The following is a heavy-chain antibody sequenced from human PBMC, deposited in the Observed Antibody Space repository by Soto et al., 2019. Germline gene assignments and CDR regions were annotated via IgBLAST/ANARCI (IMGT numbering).Heavy chain of an antibody. J-gene: IGHJ6*02. CDR1: GGAISIGGYY. CDR2: IYYSGST. V-gene: IGHV4-31*03. CDR3: ARSETLTMVRGVSYSHYGMDV. Sequence: SETLPLTCTVSGGAISIGGYYLSWIRQHPGKGLEWIGYIYYSGSTYCNPSLKSRVTISVDPSKNQFSLKLSSVTAADTAVYYCARSETLTMVRGVSYSHYGMDVWGQGTTVTFSS. D-gene: IGHD3-10*01.